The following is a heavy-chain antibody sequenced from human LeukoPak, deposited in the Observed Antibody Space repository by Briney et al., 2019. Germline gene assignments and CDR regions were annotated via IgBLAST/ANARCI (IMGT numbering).Heavy chain of an antibody. D-gene: IGHD6-6*01. J-gene: IGHJ3*02. CDR1: GFSFSTCA. CDR3: ARGPSIAARYDAFDI. V-gene: IGHV3-23*01. Sequence: GGSLRLSCAASGFSFSTCAMSWVRQAPGKGLEWVSTISGSGGSTLYADSVEGRFTISRDNAKNSLYLQVISLRAEDTAVYYCARGPSIAARYDAFDIWGQGTMVTVSS. CDR2: ISGSGGST.